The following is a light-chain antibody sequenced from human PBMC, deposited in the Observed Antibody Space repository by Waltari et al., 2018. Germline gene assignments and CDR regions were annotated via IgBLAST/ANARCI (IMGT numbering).Light chain of an antibody. J-gene: IGKJ2*01. CDR3: QQYYSYSYT. Sequence: DIQMTQSPSTLSASIGDRVTITCRAGQSISNWLAWYQQKAGKAPKILIYKASSLERGVPSRFSGSGSGTEVTLTISSLQPDDFATYYCQQYYSYSYTFGQGTKLEIK. CDR2: KAS. V-gene: IGKV1-5*03. CDR1: QSISNW.